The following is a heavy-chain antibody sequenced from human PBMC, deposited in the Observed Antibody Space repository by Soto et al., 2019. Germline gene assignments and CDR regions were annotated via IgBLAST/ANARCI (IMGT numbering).Heavy chain of an antibody. V-gene: IGHV3-21*01. D-gene: IGHD2-15*01. CDR1: GFTFSSYS. Sequence: PGGSLRLSCAASGFTFSSYSMNWVRQAPGKGLEWVSSISSSSSYIYYADSVKGRFTISRDNAKNSLYLQMNSLRAEDTAVYYCARGLYCSGGSCYPPDYWGQGTLVTVSS. CDR3: ARGLYCSGGSCYPPDY. J-gene: IGHJ4*02. CDR2: ISSSSSYI.